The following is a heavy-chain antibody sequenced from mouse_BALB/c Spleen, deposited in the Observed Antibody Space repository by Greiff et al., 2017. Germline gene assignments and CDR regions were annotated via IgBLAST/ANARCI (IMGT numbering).Heavy chain of an antibody. CDR3: ARHWGPTMITPFAY. J-gene: IGHJ3*01. D-gene: IGHD2-4*01. V-gene: IGHV5-12-2*01. Sequence: EVQGVESGGGLVKPGGSLKLSCAASGFTFSSYTMSWVRQTPEKRLEWVAYISNGGGSTYYPDTVKGRFTISRDNAKNTLYLQMSSLKSEDTAMYYCARHWGPTMITPFAYWGQGTLVTVSA. CDR1: GFTFSSYT. CDR2: ISNGGGST.